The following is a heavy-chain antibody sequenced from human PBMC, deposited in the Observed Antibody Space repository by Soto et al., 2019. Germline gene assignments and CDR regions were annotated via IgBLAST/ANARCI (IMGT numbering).Heavy chain of an antibody. D-gene: IGHD4-17*01. CDR1: RFAVNIFE. Sequence: PGGCLRLSCATSRFAVNIFEMNWVRPAPGKGLEWVSYISNSGRTIYYADSVKGRFTISRDDAKSSVYLQMNSLRAEDTDLYYCVKDFLNMVTTDSAWGQGTLVTVSS. CDR2: ISNSGRTI. CDR3: VKDFLNMVTTDSA. V-gene: IGHV3-48*03. J-gene: IGHJ5*02.